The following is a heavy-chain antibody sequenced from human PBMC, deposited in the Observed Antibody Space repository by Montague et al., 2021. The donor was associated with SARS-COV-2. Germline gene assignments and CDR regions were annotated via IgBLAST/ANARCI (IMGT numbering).Heavy chain of an antibody. CDR1: GYSISSGYY. CDR3: ARDVRYYDFWSGRAQTSPDY. V-gene: IGHV4-38-2*02. J-gene: IGHJ4*02. CDR2: IYHSGST. D-gene: IGHD3-3*01. Sequence: SETLSLTCTVSGYSISSGYYWGWIRQPPGKGLEWIGSIYHSGSTYYSPSLKSRVTISVDTSKNQFSLKLSSVTAADTAVYYCARDVRYYDFWSGRAQTSPDYWGQGTLVTASS.